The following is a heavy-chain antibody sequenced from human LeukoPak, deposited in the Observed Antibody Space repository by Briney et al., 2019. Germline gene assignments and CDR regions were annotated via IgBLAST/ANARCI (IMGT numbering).Heavy chain of an antibody. CDR1: GGSISSSSYY. J-gene: IGHJ6*02. CDR2: IYYSGST. V-gene: IGHV4-39*07. Sequence: SETLSLTCTVSGGSISSSSYYWGWIRQPPGKGLEWIGSIYYSGSTYYNPSLLSRVTISVDKSKNQFSLEMRSVTAADTAVYYCARDVTRQVMDVWGQGTTVTVSS. CDR3: ARDVTRQVMDV. D-gene: IGHD2-15*01.